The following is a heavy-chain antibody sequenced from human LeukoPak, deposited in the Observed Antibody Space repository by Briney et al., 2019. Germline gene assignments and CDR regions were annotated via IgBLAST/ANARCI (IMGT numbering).Heavy chain of an antibody. CDR3: ARDTEKRYDILTGSPGGFDY. CDR2: ISSSSSYI. J-gene: IGHJ4*02. D-gene: IGHD3-9*01. Sequence: GGSLRLSCAASGFTFSSYSMNWVRQAPGKGLEWVSSISSSSSYIYYADSVKGRFTISRDNAKDSLYLQMNSLRAEDTAVYYCARDTEKRYDILTGSPGGFDYWGQGTLVTVSS. V-gene: IGHV3-21*01. CDR1: GFTFSSYS.